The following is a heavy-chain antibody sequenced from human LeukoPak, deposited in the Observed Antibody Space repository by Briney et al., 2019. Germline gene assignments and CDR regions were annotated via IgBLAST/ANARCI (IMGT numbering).Heavy chain of an antibody. CDR2: IYYSGST. Sequence: SETLSLTCTVSSGSISSSSYYWGWIRQPPGKGLEWIGSIYYSGSTYCNPSLKSRVTISVDTSKNQFSLKLSSVTAADTAVYYCARRGGGIAVAGPYNWFDPWGQGTLVTVSS. V-gene: IGHV4-39*01. CDR3: ARRGGGIAVAGPYNWFDP. D-gene: IGHD6-19*01. CDR1: SGSISSSSYY. J-gene: IGHJ5*02.